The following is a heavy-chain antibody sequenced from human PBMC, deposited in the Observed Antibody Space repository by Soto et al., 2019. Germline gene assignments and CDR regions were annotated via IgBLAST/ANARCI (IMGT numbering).Heavy chain of an antibody. J-gene: IGHJ3*02. D-gene: IGHD5-12*01. CDR1: GDSVSSNSAA. Sequence: SQTLSLTCAISGDSVSSNSAAWNWIRQSPSRGLEWLGRTCYRSKWYNDYAVSVKSRITIDADTSRNQFSLQLNSVTPEDTAVYYCARDRRHIVATSDAFDIWGQGTMVTVSS. CDR2: TCYRSKWYN. CDR3: ARDRRHIVATSDAFDI. V-gene: IGHV6-1*01.